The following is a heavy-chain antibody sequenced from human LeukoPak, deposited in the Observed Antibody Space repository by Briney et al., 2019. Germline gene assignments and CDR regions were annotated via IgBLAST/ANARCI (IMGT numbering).Heavy chain of an antibody. D-gene: IGHD6-19*01. CDR2: ISYDGSNK. V-gene: IGHV3-30*18. Sequence: PGGSLRLSCAASGFTFSSYWMSWVRQAPGKGLEWVAVISYDGSNKYYADSVKGRFTISRDNSKNTLYLQMNSLRAEDTAVYYCAKDGLVRIAVAGDLDYWGQGTLVTVSS. J-gene: IGHJ4*02. CDR3: AKDGLVRIAVAGDLDY. CDR1: GFTFSSYW.